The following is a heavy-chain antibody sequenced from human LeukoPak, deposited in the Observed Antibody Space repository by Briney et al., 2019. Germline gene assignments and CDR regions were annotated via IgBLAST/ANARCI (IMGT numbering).Heavy chain of an antibody. D-gene: IGHD6-13*01. J-gene: IGHJ4*02. Sequence: GASVKVSCKASGYTFIRYYMYWVRQAPGQGLEWMGWISAYNGNTNYAQKLQGRVTMTTDTSTSTAYMELRSLRSDDTAVYYCAREGIAAAGFYYFDYWGQGTLVTVSS. CDR2: ISAYNGNT. V-gene: IGHV1-18*04. CDR1: GYTFIRYY. CDR3: AREGIAAAGFYYFDY.